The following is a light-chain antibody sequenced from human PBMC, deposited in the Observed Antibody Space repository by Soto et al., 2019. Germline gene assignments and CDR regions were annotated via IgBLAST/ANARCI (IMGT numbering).Light chain of an antibody. CDR1: QGIRNN. CDR2: AAS. V-gene: IGKV1-27*01. CDR3: QKYNNAPYT. Sequence: DIQMTQSPSSLSASVRDRATITCRASQGIRNNLAWYQQKPGKVPKLLIYAASTLQSGVPSRFSGSGSGTDFTLTISSLQPEDVATYYCQKYNNAPYTFGQGTKLEIK. J-gene: IGKJ2*01.